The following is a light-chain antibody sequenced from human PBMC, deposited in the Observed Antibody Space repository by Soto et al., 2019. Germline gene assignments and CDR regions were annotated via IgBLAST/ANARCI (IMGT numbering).Light chain of an antibody. CDR3: QQYGSSHIT. Sequence: DIQMTQSPSTLSGSVGDRVTITCRASQTISSWLAWYQQKPGKAPKLLIYKASTLKSGVPSRFSGSGSGTEFTLTISRLEPEDFAVYYCQQYGSSHITFGQGTRLEIK. V-gene: IGKV1-5*03. J-gene: IGKJ5*01. CDR2: KAS. CDR1: QTISSW.